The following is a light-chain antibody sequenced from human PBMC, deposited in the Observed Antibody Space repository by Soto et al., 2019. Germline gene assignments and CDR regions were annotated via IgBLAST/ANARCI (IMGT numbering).Light chain of an antibody. CDR2: GAS. J-gene: IGKJ5*01. Sequence: EIVLTQSPDTLSLSPGDSATLSCRASQSVSKNYLAWYQQKPGRAPGLFNYGASNRATGIPDSFSRSGSGTVFTLVTGRLEQEDFGMCFCQQDDDSINFGQGTRLEIE. CDR3: QQDDDSIN. CDR1: QSVSKNY. V-gene: IGKV3-20*01.